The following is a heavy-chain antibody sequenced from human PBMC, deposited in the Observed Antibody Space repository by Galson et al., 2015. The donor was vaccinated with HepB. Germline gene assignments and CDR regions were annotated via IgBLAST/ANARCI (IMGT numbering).Heavy chain of an antibody. CDR1: GFTFSSYS. V-gene: IGHV3-21*01. Sequence: LRLSCAASGFTFSSYSMNWVRQAPGKGLEWVSSISSSSSYIYYADSVKGRFTISRDNAKNSLYLQMNSLRAEDTAVYYCARDIDGDDAFDIWGQGTMVTVSS. CDR3: ARDIDGDDAFDI. J-gene: IGHJ3*02. D-gene: IGHD3-10*01. CDR2: ISSSSSYI.